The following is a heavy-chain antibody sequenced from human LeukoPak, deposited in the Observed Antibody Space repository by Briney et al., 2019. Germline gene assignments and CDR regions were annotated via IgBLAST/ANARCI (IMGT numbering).Heavy chain of an antibody. V-gene: IGHV4-61*02. J-gene: IGHJ3*02. D-gene: IGHD6-13*01. CDR1: GGSISSGSYY. CDR2: IYTSGST. Sequence: PSQTLSLTCTVSGGSISSGSYYWSWIRQPAGKGLEWIGRIYTSGSTNYNPSLKSRVTISVDTSKNQFSLKLSSVTAADTAVYYCARDTNHGWVAAAGTNAFDIWGQGTMVTVSS. CDR3: ARDTNHGWVAAAGTNAFDI.